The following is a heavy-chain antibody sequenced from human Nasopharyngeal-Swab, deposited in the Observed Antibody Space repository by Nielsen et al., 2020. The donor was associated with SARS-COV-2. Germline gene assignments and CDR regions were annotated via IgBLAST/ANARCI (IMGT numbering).Heavy chain of an antibody. D-gene: IGHD5-12*01. Sequence: SLKISCAASGFTFDDYAMHWVRQAPGKGLEWVSGITWNSENLGYADSVKGRFTISRDNARNSLYLQMNSLRPEDTALYYCAKSDYSGYEPGYYMDVWGQGTTVTVSS. CDR3: AKSDYSGYEPGYYMDV. V-gene: IGHV3-9*01. J-gene: IGHJ6*03. CDR1: GFTFDDYA. CDR2: ITWNSENL.